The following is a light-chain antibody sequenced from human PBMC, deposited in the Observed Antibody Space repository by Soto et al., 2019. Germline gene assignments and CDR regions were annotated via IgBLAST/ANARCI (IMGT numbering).Light chain of an antibody. CDR3: QQYNSFTLR. J-gene: IGKJ1*01. CDR2: TAS. CDR1: KGIGSW. V-gene: IGKV1-5*03. Sequence: DIQMTQSPSTLSASVGDRVTITFRASKGIGSWLAWYQQKPGKAPKLLMYTASSIQSGVPSRFSGSGSGTEFTPTISSLQPDDFATDYCQQYNSFTLRFGKETKVEIK.